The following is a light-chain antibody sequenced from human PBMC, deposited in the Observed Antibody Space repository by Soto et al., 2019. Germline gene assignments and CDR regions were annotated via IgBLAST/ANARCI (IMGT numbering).Light chain of an antibody. V-gene: IGKV3-20*01. CDR3: QQYGSLTFT. CDR1: QSVSSSY. Sequence: EIVLTQSPGTLSLSPGERATLSCRASQSVSSSYLAWYQQKPGQAPRLLIYGASSRATGIPDRFSGSGSGTDCTLTISRLEPEEFAVYYCQQYGSLTFTFGPGTKVDIK. CDR2: GAS. J-gene: IGKJ3*01.